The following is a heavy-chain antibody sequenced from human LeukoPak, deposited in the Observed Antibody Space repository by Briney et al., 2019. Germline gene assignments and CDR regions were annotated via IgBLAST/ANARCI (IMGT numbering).Heavy chain of an antibody. V-gene: IGHV3-53*01. Sequence: PGGSLRLSCGASGFTVSSKCMSWVRQAPGKGLEWVSVIYSGGYTDYADSVKGRFSISRDNSQNTVYLQMNSLRVEDMAIYYCAKDTFGYYGSGRLPPRGDDAFDIWGQGTMVTVSS. CDR2: IYSGGYT. D-gene: IGHD3-10*01. CDR1: GFTVSSKC. J-gene: IGHJ3*02. CDR3: AKDTFGYYGSGRLPPRGDDAFDI.